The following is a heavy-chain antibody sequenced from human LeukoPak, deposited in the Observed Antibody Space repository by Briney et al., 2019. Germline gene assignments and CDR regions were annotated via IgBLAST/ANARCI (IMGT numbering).Heavy chain of an antibody. CDR2: IYYSGST. J-gene: IGHJ3*02. D-gene: IGHD3-10*01. Sequence: SETLSLTCTVSGGSIRSYYWSWIRQPPGKGLEWIGYIYYSGSTNYNPSLKSRVTISVDTSKNQFSLKLSSVTAADTAVYYCARDRPNYYGSGSLNAFDIWGQGTMVTVSS. V-gene: IGHV4-59*01. CDR1: GGSIRSYY. CDR3: ARDRPNYYGSGSLNAFDI.